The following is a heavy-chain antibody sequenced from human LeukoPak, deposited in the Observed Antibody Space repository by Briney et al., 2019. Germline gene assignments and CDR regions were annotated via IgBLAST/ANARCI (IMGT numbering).Heavy chain of an antibody. CDR2: ISWNSGSI. CDR3: ARDKPRPYAFDI. V-gene: IGHV3-9*01. CDR1: GFTFDDYA. J-gene: IGHJ3*02. Sequence: GGSLRLSCAASGFTFDDYAMHWVRQAPGKGLEWVSGISWNSGSIGYADSVKGRFTISRDNAKNSLYLQMNSLRAEDTAVYYCARDKPRPYAFDIWGQGTMVTVSS.